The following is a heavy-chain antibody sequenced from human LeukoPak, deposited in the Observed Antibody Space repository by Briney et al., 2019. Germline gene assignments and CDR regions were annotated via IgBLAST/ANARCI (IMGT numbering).Heavy chain of an antibody. CDR1: GGTFSSYA. Sequence: ASVKVSCKASGGTFSSYAISWVRQAPGQGLEWMGRIIPILAIANYAQKFQGRVTITADKSTSTAYMELSSLRSEDTAVYYCARSRYYDFWSGYPIDYWGQGTLVTVSS. J-gene: IGHJ4*02. CDR2: IIPILAIA. D-gene: IGHD3-3*01. V-gene: IGHV1-69*04. CDR3: ARSRYYDFWSGYPIDY.